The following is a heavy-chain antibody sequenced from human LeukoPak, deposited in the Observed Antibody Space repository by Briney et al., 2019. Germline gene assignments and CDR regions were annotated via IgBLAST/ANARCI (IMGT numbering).Heavy chain of an antibody. J-gene: IGHJ4*02. Sequence: GGSLRLSCAASGFTFSGYAMTWVRQAPGKGLEWVSSISTSGCSTSYADSVKGRFTVSRDNSKDTLSLQMNSLRAEHTAVYYCAKGGLTYYYHWGGQGTLVTVSS. CDR1: GFTFSGYA. CDR3: AKGGLTYYYHW. V-gene: IGHV3-23*01. D-gene: IGHD3-10*01. CDR2: ISTSGCST.